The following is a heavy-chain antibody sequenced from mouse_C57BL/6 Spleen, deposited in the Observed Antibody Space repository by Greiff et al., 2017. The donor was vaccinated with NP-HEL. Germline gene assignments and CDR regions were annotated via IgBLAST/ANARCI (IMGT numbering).Heavy chain of an antibody. CDR2: ISSGSSTI. D-gene: IGHD1-1*01. CDR1: GFTFSDYG. V-gene: IGHV5-17*01. J-gene: IGHJ4*01. CDR3: ARKDYYGSIYYYAMDY. Sequence: EVQRVESGGGLVKPGGSLKLSCAASGFTFSDYGMHWVRQAPEKGLEWVAYISSGSSTIYYADTVKGRFTISRDNAKNTLFLQMTSLRSEDTAMYYCARKDYYGSIYYYAMDYWGQGTSVTVSS.